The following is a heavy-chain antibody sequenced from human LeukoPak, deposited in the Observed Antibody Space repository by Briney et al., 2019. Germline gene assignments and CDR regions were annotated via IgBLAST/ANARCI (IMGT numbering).Heavy chain of an antibody. CDR2: IRYDGSNK. CDR1: GFTFSSYG. CDR3: AKDSYGITGTTEAFDI. J-gene: IGHJ3*02. V-gene: IGHV3-30*02. Sequence: GGSLRLSCAASGFTFSSYGMHWVRQAPGKGLEWVAFIRYDGSNKYYADSVKGRFTISRDNSKNTLYLQMNSLRAEDTAVYYCAKDSYGITGTTEAFDIWGQGTMVTVSS. D-gene: IGHD1-7*01.